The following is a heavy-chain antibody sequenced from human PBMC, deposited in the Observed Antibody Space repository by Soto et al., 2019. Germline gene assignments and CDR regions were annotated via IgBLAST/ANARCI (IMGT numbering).Heavy chain of an antibody. D-gene: IGHD3-10*01. CDR3: ARGSEPGNYYYYYMDL. CDR2: ISYSGTT. Sequence: QVQLQESGPGLVKPSETLSLTYSVSGDSISGYYWNWIRQPPGKGLEWIGYISYSGTTNYKPSLKSQVTISLDTSMNRFSLKVRSVTAADTAVYYCARGSEPGNYYYYYMDLWGKGTTVTVAS. J-gene: IGHJ6*03. V-gene: IGHV4-59*01. CDR1: GDSISGYY.